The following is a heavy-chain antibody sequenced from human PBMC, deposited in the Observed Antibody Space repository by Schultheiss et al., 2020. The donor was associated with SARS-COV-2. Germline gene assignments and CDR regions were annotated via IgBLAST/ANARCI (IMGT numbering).Heavy chain of an antibody. Sequence: SETLSLTCTVSGGSISSSSYYWGWIRQPPGKGLEWIGSIYYSGSTYYNPSLKSRVTISVDTSKNQFSLKLSSVTAADTAVYYCARVGLTGTTALVDYWGQGTLVTVSS. CDR3: ARVGLTGTTALVDY. V-gene: IGHV4-39*01. CDR2: IYYSGST. D-gene: IGHD1-7*01. CDR1: GGSISSSSYY. J-gene: IGHJ4*02.